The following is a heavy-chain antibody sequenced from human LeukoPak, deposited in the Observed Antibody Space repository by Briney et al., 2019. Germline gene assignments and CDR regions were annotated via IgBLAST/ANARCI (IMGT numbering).Heavy chain of an antibody. CDR3: ARHGGRAAAGWGDNWFDP. J-gene: IGHJ5*02. CDR1: GGSISSYY. Sequence: SETLSLTCAVSGGSISSYYWSWIRQPPGKGLEWIGYIYHSGSSNHNPSLKSRVTISVDTSKKQFSLKLSSVTAADTAVYYCARHGGRAAAGWGDNWFDPWGQGTLVTVSS. D-gene: IGHD6-13*01. V-gene: IGHV4-59*08. CDR2: IYHSGSS.